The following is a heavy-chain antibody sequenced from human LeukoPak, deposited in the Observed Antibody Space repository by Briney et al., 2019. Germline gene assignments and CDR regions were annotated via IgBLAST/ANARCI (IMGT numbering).Heavy chain of an antibody. CDR3: AREILTTVTEGRSGWFDP. V-gene: IGHV4-30-2*01. CDR2: IYHSGST. Sequence: PSETLSLTCAVSGGSISSGGYSWSWIRQPPGKGLEWIGYIYHSGSTYYNPPLKSRVTISVDRSKNQFSLKLSSVTAADTAVYYCAREILTTVTEGRSGWFDPWGQGTLVTVSS. D-gene: IGHD4-17*01. J-gene: IGHJ5*02. CDR1: GGSISSGGYS.